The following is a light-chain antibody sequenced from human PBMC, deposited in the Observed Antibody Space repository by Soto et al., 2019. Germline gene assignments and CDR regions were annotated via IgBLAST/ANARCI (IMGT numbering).Light chain of an antibody. CDR3: SSYTTSSTWV. J-gene: IGLJ7*01. CDR2: EVT. CDR1: SSDIGFYNY. Sequence: QSALTQPASVSGSPGQSITISCTGTSSDIGFYNYVSWYQQHPGKVPKLMIYEVTHRPSGVSNRFSGSKSGNTASLTISGLQAEDEADYYCSSYTTSSTWVFGGGTQLTVL. V-gene: IGLV2-14*01.